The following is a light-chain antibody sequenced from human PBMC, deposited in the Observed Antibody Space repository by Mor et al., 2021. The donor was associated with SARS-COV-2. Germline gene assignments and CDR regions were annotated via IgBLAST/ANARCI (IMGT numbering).Light chain of an antibody. CDR3: QQHEAYPLT. Sequence: KLLISEASTLADGVPARFSSSGYGTEFTLTITGLQADDFATYFCQQHEAYPLTFGGGTKVDI. J-gene: IGKJ4*01. CDR2: EAS. V-gene: IGKV1-5*03.